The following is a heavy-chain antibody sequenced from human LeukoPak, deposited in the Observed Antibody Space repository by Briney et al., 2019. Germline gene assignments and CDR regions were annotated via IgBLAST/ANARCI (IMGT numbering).Heavy chain of an antibody. J-gene: IGHJ4*02. V-gene: IGHV3-74*01. Sequence: GGSLRLSCAASGNYWMHWVRQAPGKGLVWVSHINSDGSWTSYADSVKGRFTISKDNAKNTVYLQMNGLRAEDTAVYYCVSFCETYWGRGTLVTVSS. CDR1: GNYW. CDR2: INSDGSWT. D-gene: IGHD2/OR15-2a*01. CDR3: VSFCETY.